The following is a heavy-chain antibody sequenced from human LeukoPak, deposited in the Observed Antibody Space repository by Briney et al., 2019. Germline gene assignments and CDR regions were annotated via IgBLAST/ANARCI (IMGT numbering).Heavy chain of an antibody. Sequence: SETLSLTCTVSGGSISSSGYCWGWIRRPPGKGLEWIGSIDYSGNTNYNPSLKSRVTISVDTSKNQFSLKLSSVTAADTAVYYCARDGGNGPPPYYYYMDVWGKGTTVTISS. CDR3: ARDGGNGPPPYYYYMDV. CDR2: IDYSGNT. J-gene: IGHJ6*03. D-gene: IGHD4-23*01. V-gene: IGHV4-39*07. CDR1: GGSISSSGYC.